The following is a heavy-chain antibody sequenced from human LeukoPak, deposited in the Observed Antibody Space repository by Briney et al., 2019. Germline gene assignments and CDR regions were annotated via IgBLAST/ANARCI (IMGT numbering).Heavy chain of an antibody. V-gene: IGHV1-69*05. Sequence: SVKVSCKASGGTFSSYAISWVRQAPGQGLEWMGGIIPIFGTANYAQKFQGRVTITTDVSTSTAYMELSSLRSEDTAVYYCARDSFYYDSSGYYLEAFDYWGQGTLVTVSS. J-gene: IGHJ4*02. D-gene: IGHD3-22*01. CDR1: GGTFSSYA. CDR2: IIPIFGTA. CDR3: ARDSFYYDSSGYYLEAFDY.